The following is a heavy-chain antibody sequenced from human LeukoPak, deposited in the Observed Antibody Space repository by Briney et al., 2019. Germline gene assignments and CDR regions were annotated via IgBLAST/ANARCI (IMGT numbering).Heavy chain of an antibody. J-gene: IGHJ4*02. Sequence: SETLSLTCAVSGGSISSGGYSWSWIRQPPGKGLEWIGYIYHSGSTYYNPSLKSRVTISVDRSKNQFSLKLSSVTAADTAVYYCARRSPRYYYGSGSYSFDYWGQGTLVTVSS. CDR2: IYHSGST. D-gene: IGHD3-10*01. CDR1: GGSISSGGYS. V-gene: IGHV4-30-2*01. CDR3: ARRSPRYYYGSGSYSFDY.